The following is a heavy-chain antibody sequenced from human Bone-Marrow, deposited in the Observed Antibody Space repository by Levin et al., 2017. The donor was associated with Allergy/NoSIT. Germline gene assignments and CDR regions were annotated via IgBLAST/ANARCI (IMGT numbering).Heavy chain of an antibody. CDR2: ISAYNGNT. D-gene: IGHD3-3*01. V-gene: IGHV1-18*01. J-gene: IGHJ3*02. Sequence: ASVKVSCKASGYTFTSYGISWVRQAPGQGLEWMGWISAYNGNTNYAQKLQGRVTMTTDTSTSTAYMELRSLRSDDTAVYYCARDFGGYDFWSGYHFNAFDIWGQGTMVTVSS. CDR3: ARDFGGYDFWSGYHFNAFDI. CDR1: GYTFTSYG.